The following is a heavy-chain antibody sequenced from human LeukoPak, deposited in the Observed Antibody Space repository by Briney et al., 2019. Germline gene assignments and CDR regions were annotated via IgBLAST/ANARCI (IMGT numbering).Heavy chain of an antibody. J-gene: IGHJ4*02. Sequence: GESLKISCKGSGYSFTSYWIGWVRQMPGKGLEWMGIIYPGDSDTRYSPSFQDQVTISADKSISTAYLQWSSLKASDTTMYYCARLRDSSGYYQYYFDYWGQGTLVTVSS. V-gene: IGHV5-51*01. CDR3: ARLRDSSGYYQYYFDY. CDR1: GYSFTSYW. CDR2: IYPGDSDT. D-gene: IGHD3-22*01.